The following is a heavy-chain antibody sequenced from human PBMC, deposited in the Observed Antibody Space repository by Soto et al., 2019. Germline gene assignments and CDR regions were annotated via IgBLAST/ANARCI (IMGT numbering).Heavy chain of an antibody. CDR2: IYYSGST. CDR1: GVSIISSSYY. D-gene: IGHD6-19*01. CDR3: ARHAVNSSRITEY. J-gene: IGHJ4*02. Sequence: PSETLSLTCTVSGVSIISSSYYWVLIRQPPGKGLEWIGSIYYSGSTYYNPSLKSRVTISVDTSKNQFSLKLSSVTAADTAVYYCARHAVNSSRITEYSGQGPLVTISS. V-gene: IGHV4-39*01.